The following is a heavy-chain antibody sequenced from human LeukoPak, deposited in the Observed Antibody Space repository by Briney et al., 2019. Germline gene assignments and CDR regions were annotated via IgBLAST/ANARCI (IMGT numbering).Heavy chain of an antibody. D-gene: IGHD2-2*02. CDR2: IYTSGST. Sequence: SETLSLTCTVSGGSIRSGIYYWSWIRQPAGKGLEWIGRIYTSGSTNYNPSLKSRVTISVDTSKNQFSLKLSSVTAADTAVYYCARWAEGRPAAIGPSWPNDAFDIWGQGTMVTLSS. V-gene: IGHV4-61*02. J-gene: IGHJ3*02. CDR1: GGSIRSGIYY. CDR3: ARWAEGRPAAIGPSWPNDAFDI.